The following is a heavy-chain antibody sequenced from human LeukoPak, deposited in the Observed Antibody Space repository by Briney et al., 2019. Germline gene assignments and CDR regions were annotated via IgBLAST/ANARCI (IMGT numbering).Heavy chain of an antibody. D-gene: IGHD3-3*01. V-gene: IGHV4-38-2*02. J-gene: IGHJ6*03. CDR2: IYYSGST. CDR3: ARLSRILEWLYYYYYMDV. Sequence: NPSETLSLTCTVSGYSISSGYYWGWIRQSPEKGLEWIGSIYYSGSTYYNPSLKSRVTISVDTSKNQFSLKLSSVTAADTAVYYCARLSRILEWLYYYYYMDVWGKGTTVTVSS. CDR1: GYSISSGYY.